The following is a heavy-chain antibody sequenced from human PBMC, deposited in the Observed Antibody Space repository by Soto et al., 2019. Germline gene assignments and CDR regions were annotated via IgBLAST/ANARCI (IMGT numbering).Heavy chain of an antibody. V-gene: IGHV3-21*01. CDR1: GFTFRTYT. CDR2: IRGFSPYT. Sequence: GGSLRLSCISSGFTFRTYTMNWVRQAPGKWLEWVSGIRGFSPYTFYAESVRGRFTISRDNAKNSLFLQMDSLRAEDTAVYYCARDRGYDAHDYYYNAMDVWGQGXTVTVYS. CDR3: ARDRGYDAHDYYYNAMDV. D-gene: IGHD3-10*01. J-gene: IGHJ6*02.